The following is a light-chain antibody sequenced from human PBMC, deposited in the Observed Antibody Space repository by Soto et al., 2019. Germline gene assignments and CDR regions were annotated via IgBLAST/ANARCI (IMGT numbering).Light chain of an antibody. CDR1: QIVYTS. CDR3: QQTHRLPPT. CDR2: AAL. V-gene: IGKV1-39*01. Sequence: DIQMTQSPSSLSASVGNSVTVTCRASQIVYTSLNWYQQKPGKAPQRLIYAALNLESLVPSRLSGSGCATYFTLTFHDLQTEDFATYYCQQTHRLPPTFCQGT. J-gene: IGKJ2*01.